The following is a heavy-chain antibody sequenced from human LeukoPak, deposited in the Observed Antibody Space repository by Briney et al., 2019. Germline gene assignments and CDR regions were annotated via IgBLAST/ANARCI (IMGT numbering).Heavy chain of an antibody. D-gene: IGHD2-2*02. V-gene: IGHV4-38-2*02. J-gene: IGHJ5*02. CDR3: ARVECSSPTCYNRGDNWFDP. Sequence: KPSETLSLTCTVSGYSISSGFQWGWLRQPPGKGLEWIGNIFHSGGTYYSPSLKSRVTISVDTSENQFFLNLNSVTAADTAVYYCARVECSSPTCYNRGDNWFDPWGQGTLVTVSS. CDR2: IFHSGGT. CDR1: GYSISSGFQ.